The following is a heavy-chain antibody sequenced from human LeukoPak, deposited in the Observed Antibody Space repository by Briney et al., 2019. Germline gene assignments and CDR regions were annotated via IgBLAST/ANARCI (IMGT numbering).Heavy chain of an antibody. CDR2: ISSSSSYI. CDR1: GFTFSSYS. V-gene: IGHV3-21*01. D-gene: IGHD3-10*01. Sequence: PGGSLRLSCAASGFTFSSYSMNWVRQAPGKGLEWVSSISSSSSYIYYADSVKGRFTISRDNAKNSLYLQMNSLRAEDTAVYYCARIDEVVRGALDYWGQGTLVTVSS. CDR3: ARIDEVVRGALDY. J-gene: IGHJ4*02.